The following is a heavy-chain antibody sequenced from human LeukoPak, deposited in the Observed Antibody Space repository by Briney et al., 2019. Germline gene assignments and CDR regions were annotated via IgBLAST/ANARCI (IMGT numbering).Heavy chain of an antibody. CDR2: INHSGST. D-gene: IGHD2-2*01. CDR3: ARVFVVVPAAYNWFDP. CDR1: GGSFSGYY. Sequence: SETPSLTCAVYGGSFSGYYWSWIRQPPGKGLEWIGEINHSGSTNYNPSLKSRVTISVDTSKNQFSLKLSSVTAADTAVYYCARVFVVVPAAYNWFDPWGQGTLVTVSS. V-gene: IGHV4-34*01. J-gene: IGHJ5*02.